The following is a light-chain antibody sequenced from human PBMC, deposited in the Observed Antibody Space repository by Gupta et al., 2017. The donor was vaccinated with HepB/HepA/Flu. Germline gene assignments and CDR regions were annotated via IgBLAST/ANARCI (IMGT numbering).Light chain of an antibody. V-gene: IGKV1-39*01. J-gene: IGKJ1*01. CDR1: QSISSY. Sequence: DIQMTQSPYSLSASVGDRVTITCRASQSISSYLNWYQQKPGKAPKLLIYAASSLQSAVPSRFSGSGSGRDFTLMIIRLLPEDFATYYCHQRYGTAWTFGHGTKVEIK. CDR3: HQRYGTAWT. CDR2: AAS.